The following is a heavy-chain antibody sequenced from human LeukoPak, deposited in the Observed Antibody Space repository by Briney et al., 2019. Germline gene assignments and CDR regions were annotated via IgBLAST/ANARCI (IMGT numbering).Heavy chain of an antibody. CDR2: ISGSGGST. J-gene: IGHJ4*02. D-gene: IGHD6-19*01. V-gene: IGHV3-23*01. CDR3: AKEDSSGPIDY. CDR1: GFTFSSYW. Sequence: PGGSLRLSCAASGFTFSSYWMSWVRQTPGKGLEWVSVISGSGGSTYHADSVKGRFTISRDNSKNTLYLQMNSLRAEDTAVYYCAKEDSSGPIDYWGQGTLVTVSS.